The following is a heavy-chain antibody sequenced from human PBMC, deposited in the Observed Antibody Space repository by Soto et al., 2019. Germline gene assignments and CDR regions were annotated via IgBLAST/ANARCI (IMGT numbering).Heavy chain of an antibody. CDR2: INPIFGTP. CDR3: ARVVPGAEAWFGP. Sequence: QVQLVQSGAEVQRPGSSVKVSCKASGGTFSSYAISWVRQAPGQGLEWMGGINPIFGTPHYAQKYQGRVTITADTFTNTAYMELRSLRSDDTAVYYCARVVPGAEAWFGPWGQGTLVTVSS. V-gene: IGHV1-69*06. D-gene: IGHD2-2*01. CDR1: GGTFSSYA. J-gene: IGHJ5*02.